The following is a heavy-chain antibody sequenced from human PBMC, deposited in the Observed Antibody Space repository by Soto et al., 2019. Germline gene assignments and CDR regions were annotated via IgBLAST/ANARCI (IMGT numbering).Heavy chain of an antibody. V-gene: IGHV1-46*01. CDR1: GYTLTGYY. CDR3: ARVAYYDFWSGPATHYGMDV. Sequence: ASVKVSCKASGYTLTGYYMHWVRQAPGQGLEWMGIINPSGGSTSYAQKFQGRVTMTRDTSTSTVYMELSSLRSEDTAVYYCARVAYYDFWSGPATHYGMDVWGQGTTVTVSS. D-gene: IGHD3-3*01. J-gene: IGHJ6*02. CDR2: INPSGGST.